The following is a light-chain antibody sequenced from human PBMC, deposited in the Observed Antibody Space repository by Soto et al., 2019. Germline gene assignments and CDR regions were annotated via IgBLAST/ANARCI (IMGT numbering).Light chain of an antibody. CDR2: GAS. CDR3: QQYADLPYT. V-gene: IGKV3-20*01. J-gene: IGKJ2*01. CDR1: QTLTTRF. Sequence: EIVLTQSPGTLSLSPGERATLSCMASQTLTTRFLAWYQQKPGQAPRLLIYGASSRATGIPDRFSGSGSGTEYTITISRLEPEDFAVYSCQQYADLPYTFGQGTTLEIK.